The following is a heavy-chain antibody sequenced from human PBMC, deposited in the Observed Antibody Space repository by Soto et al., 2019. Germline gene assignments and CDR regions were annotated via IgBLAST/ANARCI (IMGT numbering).Heavy chain of an antibody. D-gene: IGHD3-22*01. Sequence: ASVKVSCKTSGYVFTGYYLHWVRQAPGQGLEWMGWINCRSGGTTYTQKFQGRVTLTMDTSTSTAYMELSSLISDDTALYYCMRGASARDSSGYPYYSDPWGQGTLVTVSS. CDR2: INCRSGGT. CDR1: GYVFTGYY. V-gene: IGHV1-2*02. J-gene: IGHJ5*02. CDR3: MRGASARDSSGYPYYSDP.